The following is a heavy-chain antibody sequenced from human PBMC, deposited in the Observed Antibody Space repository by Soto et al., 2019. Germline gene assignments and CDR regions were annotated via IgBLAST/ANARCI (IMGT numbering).Heavy chain of an antibody. CDR1: GFTFSSYA. J-gene: IGHJ3*02. V-gene: IGHV3-48*03. Sequence: EVQLVESGGGLVQPGGSLRLSCAASGFTFSSYAMNWVRQAPGKGLEWVSYISSSGSTIYYADSVKGRFTISRDNAKNSLYLQMNSLRAEDTAVYYCARGSSRITFGGVIVTNAFDIWGQGTMVTVSS. D-gene: IGHD3-16*02. CDR3: ARGSSRITFGGVIVTNAFDI. CDR2: ISSSGSTI.